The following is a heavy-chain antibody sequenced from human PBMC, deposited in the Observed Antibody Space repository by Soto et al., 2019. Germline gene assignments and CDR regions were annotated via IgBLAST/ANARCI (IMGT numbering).Heavy chain of an antibody. J-gene: IGHJ4*02. CDR3: ARRDMLTGYVYFDY. V-gene: IGHV5-51*01. CDR1: GYTVTKYW. CDR2: IYPDDSDT. D-gene: IGHD3-9*01. Sequence: GESLKISCQASGYTVTKYWVGWVRQMSGKGLEWMGIIYPDDSDTRYSPSFQGHVTISADKSISTAYLQWSSLKASDSATYYCARRDMLTGYVYFDYWGQGTQVTVSS.